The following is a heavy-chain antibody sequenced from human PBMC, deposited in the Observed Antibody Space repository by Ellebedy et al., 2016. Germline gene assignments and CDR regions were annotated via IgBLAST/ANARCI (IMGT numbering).Heavy chain of an antibody. V-gene: IGHV3-74*01. Sequence: GESLKISCAASGFRFSMYWMHWVRQVPGKGLVWVSGVTPDGTTTGYADSVKGRFAISRDNAKNTLHLQLNGLRAEDTAVYYCTRGASSGDAERYWGQGTLVTVSS. CDR3: TRGASSGDAERY. CDR2: VTPDGTTT. D-gene: IGHD3-22*01. J-gene: IGHJ4*02. CDR1: GFRFSMYW.